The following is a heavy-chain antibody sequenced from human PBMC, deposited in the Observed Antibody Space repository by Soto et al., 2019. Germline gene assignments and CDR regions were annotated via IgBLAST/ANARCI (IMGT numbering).Heavy chain of an antibody. CDR1: GFTFSSYG. V-gene: IGHV3-33*01. CDR3: ARDATSTGNWFDP. CDR2: RWYDGSNK. Sequence: GGSLRLSCAASGFTFSSYGMHWVRQAPGKGLEWVAVRWYDGSNKYYADSGKGRFTISRDNSKNTLYLQMNSLRAEDTAVYYCARDATSTGNWFDPWGQGTLVTVS. J-gene: IGHJ5*02. D-gene: IGHD2-15*01.